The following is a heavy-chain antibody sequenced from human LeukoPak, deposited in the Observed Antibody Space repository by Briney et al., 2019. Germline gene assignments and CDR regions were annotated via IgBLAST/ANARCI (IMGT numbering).Heavy chain of an antibody. CDR2: INAGNGNT. D-gene: IGHD3-10*01. J-gene: IGHJ4*02. CDR1: GYTFTGYY. CDR3: AREGAPYGSARYYFDY. Sequence: GASVKVSCKASGYTFTGYYMHWVRQAPGQRLEWMGWINAGNGNTKYSQKFQGRVTITRDTSASTAYMELSSLRSEDTAVYYCAREGAPYGSARYYFDYWGQGTLVTVSS. V-gene: IGHV1-3*01.